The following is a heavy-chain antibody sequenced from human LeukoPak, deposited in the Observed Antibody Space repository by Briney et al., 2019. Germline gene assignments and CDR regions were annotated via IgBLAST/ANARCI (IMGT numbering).Heavy chain of an antibody. D-gene: IGHD3-10*01. V-gene: IGHV1-69*13. Sequence: SVKVSCKASGYTFTSYALNWVRQAPGQGLEWMGGIIPIFGTANYAQKFQGRVTITADESTSTAYMELSSLRSEDTAVYYCARDIDGELLVYWGQGTLVTVSS. CDR2: IIPIFGTA. CDR1: GYTFTSYA. J-gene: IGHJ4*02. CDR3: ARDIDGELLVY.